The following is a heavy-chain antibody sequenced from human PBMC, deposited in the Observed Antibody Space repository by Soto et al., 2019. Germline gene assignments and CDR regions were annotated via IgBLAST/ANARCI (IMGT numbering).Heavy chain of an antibody. D-gene: IGHD3-10*01. Sequence: QVQLVQSGAEEKKPGSSVNVSCKAFGGTFSSYTIGWVRQAPGQGLEWMGRIIPIVAISNYAQKFQDRVTITADISTSTSYMLLSNLRSEDTAVYYCARDELGAFDYWGQGTLVTVSS. CDR2: IIPIVAIS. CDR1: GGTFSSYT. J-gene: IGHJ4*02. V-gene: IGHV1-69*02. CDR3: ARDELGAFDY.